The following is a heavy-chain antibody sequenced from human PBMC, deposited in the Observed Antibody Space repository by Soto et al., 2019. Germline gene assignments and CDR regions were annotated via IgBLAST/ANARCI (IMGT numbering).Heavy chain of an antibody. CDR2: IYPADSDA. V-gene: IGHV5-51*01. J-gene: IGHJ4*02. D-gene: IGHD1-7*01. CDR3: ARAWSWNYPFDY. CDR1: GYRFSGYW. Sequence: GESLKISCQGSGYRFSGYWIGWVRQMPGKGLEWMGIIYPADSDARYSPSFEGQVTMSVDKSISTAYLQWSSLKASDTAMYYCARAWSWNYPFDYWGQGTLVTVSS.